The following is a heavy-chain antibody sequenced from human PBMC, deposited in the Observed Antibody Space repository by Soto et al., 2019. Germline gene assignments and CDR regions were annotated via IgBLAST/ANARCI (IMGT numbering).Heavy chain of an antibody. CDR1: GFTFSSYW. Sequence: AGGSLRRSCAASGFTFSSYWMHWVRQAPGKGLVWVSRIKGDGSETNYADSVKGRFTISRDNAKNTLYLQLNSLRAEDTAVYYCLRGNSGYGNFDYWGQGTRVTVSS. V-gene: IGHV3-74*01. D-gene: IGHD5-12*01. J-gene: IGHJ4*02. CDR2: IKGDGSET. CDR3: LRGNSGYGNFDY.